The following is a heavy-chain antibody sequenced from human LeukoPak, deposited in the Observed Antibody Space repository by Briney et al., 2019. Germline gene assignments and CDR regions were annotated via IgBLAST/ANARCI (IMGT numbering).Heavy chain of an antibody. Sequence: PSETLSLTCAVSGGSISSGGYSWSWIRQPPGKGLEWIGYIYYSGSTYYNPSLKSRVTISVDTSKNQFSLKLSSVTAADTAVYYCARGHCSGYYVSTLFDYWGQGTLVTVSS. CDR1: GGSISSGGYS. CDR3: ARGHCSGYYVSTLFDY. J-gene: IGHJ4*02. V-gene: IGHV4-30-4*07. D-gene: IGHD3-3*01. CDR2: IYYSGST.